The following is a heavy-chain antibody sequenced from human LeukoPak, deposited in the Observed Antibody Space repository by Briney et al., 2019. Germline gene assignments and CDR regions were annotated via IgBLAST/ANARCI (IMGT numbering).Heavy chain of an antibody. CDR1: GYTFTGNY. V-gene: IGHV1-2*02. J-gene: IGHJ3*01. D-gene: IGHD6-19*01. CDR3: AREATPIIKVAGVWYVAFDV. Sequence: ASVTVSSKASGYTFTGNYMHWVRQAPGQGLEWMGWINANSGGTNYAQKFQGRVTMTRDTSISTAYMELSRLRSDDTAVYYCAREATPIIKVAGVWYVAFDVWGQGTMVTVS. CDR2: INANSGGT.